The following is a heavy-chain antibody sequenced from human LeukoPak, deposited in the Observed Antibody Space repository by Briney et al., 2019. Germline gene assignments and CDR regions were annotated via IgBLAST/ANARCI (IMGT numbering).Heavy chain of an antibody. CDR2: INTNTGNP. Sequence: ASVKVSCKASGYTFTSYAMNWVRQAPGQGLEWMGWINTNTGNPTYAQGFTGRFVFSLDTSVSTAYLQISSLKAEDTAVYYCARTWRATVTSHNYYYMDGWGKGTTVTVSS. J-gene: IGHJ6*03. CDR3: ARTWRATVTSHNYYYMDG. D-gene: IGHD4-17*01. CDR1: GYTFTSYA. V-gene: IGHV7-4-1*02.